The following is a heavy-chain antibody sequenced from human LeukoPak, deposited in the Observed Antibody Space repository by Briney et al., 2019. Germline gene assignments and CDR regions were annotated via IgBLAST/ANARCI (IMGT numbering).Heavy chain of an antibody. CDR2: ISGGGETT. J-gene: IGHJ4*02. CDR3: ARGGVVQGNYDY. D-gene: IGHD3-10*01. CDR1: GFTFNNYA. Sequence: GGSLRLSCAASGFTFNNYAMNWVRQAPGKGLEWVSSISGGGETTYYADSAKGRFTISRDNSQNTLYLQMNSLRAEDTAVYYCARGGVVQGNYDYWGQGTLVTVSS. V-gene: IGHV3-23*01.